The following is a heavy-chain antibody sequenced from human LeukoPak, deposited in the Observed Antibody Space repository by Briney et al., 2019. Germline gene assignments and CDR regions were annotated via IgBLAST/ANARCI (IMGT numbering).Heavy chain of an antibody. CDR3: ARSGGGIGAFDI. D-gene: IGHD3-16*01. CDR2: IYYSGST. Sequence: PSETLSLTCTVSGGSISSSSYYWGWIRQPPGKGLEWIGSIYYSGSTYYNPSLKSRVTISVDTSKNQCSLKLSSVTAADTAVYYCARSGGGIGAFDIWGQGTMVTVSS. V-gene: IGHV4-39*07. CDR1: GGSISSSSYY. J-gene: IGHJ3*02.